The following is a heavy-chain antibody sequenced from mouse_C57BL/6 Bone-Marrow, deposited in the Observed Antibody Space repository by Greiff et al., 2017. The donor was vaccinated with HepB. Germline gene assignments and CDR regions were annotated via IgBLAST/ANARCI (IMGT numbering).Heavy chain of an antibody. D-gene: IGHD1-1*01. Sequence: DVHLQQSGGGLVKPGASVKLSCEASGFTFTSYAMHWVSQSPEKRLEWIATISDGGSYTNYTDNVKGRFTLSRDNAKSNLYLQMRHLKSEDTAMYYCAREGGSPMEYWGQGTSVTVAS. CDR2: ISDGGSYT. V-gene: IGHV5-4*01. CDR1: GFTFTSYA. CDR3: AREGGSPMEY. J-gene: IGHJ4*01.